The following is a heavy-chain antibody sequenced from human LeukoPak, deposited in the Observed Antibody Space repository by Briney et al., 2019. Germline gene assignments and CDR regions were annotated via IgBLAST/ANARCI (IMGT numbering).Heavy chain of an antibody. J-gene: IGHJ4*02. CDR2: IYYSGST. D-gene: IGHD6-19*01. V-gene: IGHV4-59*12. CDR1: GGSISSYY. CDR3: ARGSYSSGWYVDY. Sequence: SETLSLTCTVSGGSISSYYWSWIRQPPGKGLEWIGYIYYSGSTNYNPSLKSRVTMSVDTSKNQFSLKLSSVTAADTAVYYCARGSYSSGWYVDYWGQGTLVTVSS.